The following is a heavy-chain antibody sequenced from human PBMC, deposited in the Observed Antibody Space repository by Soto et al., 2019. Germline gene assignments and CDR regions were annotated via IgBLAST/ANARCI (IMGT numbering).Heavy chain of an antibody. CDR3: ARVGLERHLDY. D-gene: IGHD1-1*01. Sequence: PSQTLSLTCAISGDSVSSNSAALTLIRQSPSRGLEWLGRTYYRSKWYNDYAVSVKSRITINPDTSKNQFSLQLNSVTPEDTAVYYCARVGLERHLDYWGQGTLVTVS. CDR1: GDSVSSNSAA. V-gene: IGHV6-1*01. J-gene: IGHJ4*02. CDR2: TYYRSKWYN.